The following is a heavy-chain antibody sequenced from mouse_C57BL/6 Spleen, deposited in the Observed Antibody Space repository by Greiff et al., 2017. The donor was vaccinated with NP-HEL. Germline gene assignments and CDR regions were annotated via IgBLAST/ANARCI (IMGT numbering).Heavy chain of an antibody. J-gene: IGHJ1*03. Sequence: EVQLQESGGGLVQPGGSLKLSCAASGFTFSDYGMAWVRQAPRKGPEWVAFISNLAYSIYYADTVTGRFTISRENAKNTLYLEMSSLRSEDTAMYYCARQDYYGSSYRYFDVWGTGTTVTVSS. CDR1: GFTFSDYG. D-gene: IGHD1-1*01. CDR3: ARQDYYGSSYRYFDV. CDR2: ISNLAYSI. V-gene: IGHV5-15*01.